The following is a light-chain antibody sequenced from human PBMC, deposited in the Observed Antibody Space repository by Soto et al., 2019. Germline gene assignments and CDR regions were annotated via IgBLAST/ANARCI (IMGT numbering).Light chain of an antibody. J-gene: IGKJ1*01. CDR2: GAS. Sequence: EVGLQPSAGTLSLSPGERAPLSCRASQSFSSSFLAWYQQKPGQAPRLLLYGASTRATGIPARFSGSGSGTELTLTISSLQSEDFAVYYCQQYNNWPQTFGQGTKVAIK. CDR3: QQYNNWPQT. CDR1: QSFSSS. V-gene: IGKV3-15*01.